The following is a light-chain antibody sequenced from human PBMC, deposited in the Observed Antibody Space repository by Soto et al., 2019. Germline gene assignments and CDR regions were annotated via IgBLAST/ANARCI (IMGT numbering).Light chain of an antibody. CDR1: SSDIGGYNY. CDR2: EVS. Sequence: QSVLTQPASVSGSPGQSITISCTGTSSDIGGYNYVSWYQQHPGRAPKLMIYEVSNRPSWVSNRFSGSKSGNTASLTISGLQAEDEADYYCNSYTSSSTVVFGGGTKLTVL. CDR3: NSYTSSSTVV. J-gene: IGLJ2*01. V-gene: IGLV2-14*01.